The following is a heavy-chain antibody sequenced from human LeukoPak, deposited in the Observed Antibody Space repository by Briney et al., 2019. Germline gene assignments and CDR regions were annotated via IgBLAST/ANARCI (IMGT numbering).Heavy chain of an antibody. J-gene: IGHJ4*02. D-gene: IGHD3-22*01. CDR1: GFTFTKSA. V-gene: IGHV3-30*04. CDR3: ARDFDRDGYWVGPLDS. CDR2: IAYDGVNT. Sequence: GRSLRLSCAASGFTFTKSALHWVRQAPGKGLEWVAVIAYDGVNTYFADSVRGRFTISRDNSKNTLYLEMNSLRPDDTVLYYCARDFDRDGYWVGPLDSWGQGTLVTVSS.